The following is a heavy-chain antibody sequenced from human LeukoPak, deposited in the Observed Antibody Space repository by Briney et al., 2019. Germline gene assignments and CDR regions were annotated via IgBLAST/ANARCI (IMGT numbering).Heavy chain of an antibody. CDR3: AREATVTTGAFDI. Sequence: SGGSLRLSCAASGFTVSSNYMSWVRQAPGKGLEWVPVIYSGGSTYYADSVKGRFTISRDNSKNTLYLQMNSLRAEDTAVYYCAREATVTTGAFDIWGQGTMVTVSS. J-gene: IGHJ3*02. V-gene: IGHV3-66*01. CDR1: GFTVSSNY. CDR2: IYSGGST. D-gene: IGHD4-17*01.